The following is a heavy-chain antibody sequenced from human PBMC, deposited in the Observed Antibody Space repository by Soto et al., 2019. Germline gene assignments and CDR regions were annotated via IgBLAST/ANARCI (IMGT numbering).Heavy chain of an antibody. CDR1: GGTFSSYA. Sequence: QVQLVQSGAEVKKPGSSVTVSCKASGGTFSSYAISWVRQAPGQGLEWMGGIIPIFGTANYAQKFQGRVTITADAATSTAYMEMSSLRSEDTAVDDCARGGGYGSGSYPFDYWGQGTLVTVSS. D-gene: IGHD3-10*01. CDR2: IIPIFGTA. CDR3: ARGGGYGSGSYPFDY. J-gene: IGHJ4*02. V-gene: IGHV1-69*01.